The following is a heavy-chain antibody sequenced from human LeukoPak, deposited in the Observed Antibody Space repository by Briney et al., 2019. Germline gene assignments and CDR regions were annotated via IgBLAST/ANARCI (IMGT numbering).Heavy chain of an antibody. J-gene: IGHJ4*02. Sequence: GGSLRLSCAASGFTFNNYAMGWVRQAPGKGLEWVSTISSSGGRTYYADSVKGRFTFSRDDSKNTLYLQMNSLRAEDTAVYYCAKRGGEERDIDYWGQGTLVTVSS. CDR2: ISSSGGRT. V-gene: IGHV3-23*01. CDR1: GFTFNNYA. CDR3: AKRGGEERDIDY. D-gene: IGHD2-21*01.